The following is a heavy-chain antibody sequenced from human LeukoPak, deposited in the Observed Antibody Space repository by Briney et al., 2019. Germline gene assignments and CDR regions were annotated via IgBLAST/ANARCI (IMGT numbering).Heavy chain of an antibody. J-gene: IGHJ4*02. Sequence: SETLSLTCTVSGGSISSGDYYWSWIRQPPGKGLEWIGYIYYSGSTYYNPSLKSRVTISVDTSKNQFSLKLSSVTAADTAVYYCARSARTALALYWGQGTLVTVSS. V-gene: IGHV4-30-4*01. CDR1: GGSISSGDYY. CDR3: ARSARTALALY. CDR2: IYYSGST.